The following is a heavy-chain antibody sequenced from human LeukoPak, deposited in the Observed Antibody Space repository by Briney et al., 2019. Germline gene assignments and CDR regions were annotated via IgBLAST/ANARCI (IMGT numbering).Heavy chain of an antibody. CDR1: GGSISSYY. Sequence: SETLSLTCTVSGGSISSYYWSWIRQPPGKGLEWIGYIYYSGSTNYSPSLKSRVTISVDTSKNQFSLKLSSVTAADTAVYYCARHAGIAAAGPYFDYWGQGTLVTVSS. CDR3: ARHAGIAAAGPYFDY. D-gene: IGHD6-13*01. V-gene: IGHV4-59*08. J-gene: IGHJ4*02. CDR2: IYYSGST.